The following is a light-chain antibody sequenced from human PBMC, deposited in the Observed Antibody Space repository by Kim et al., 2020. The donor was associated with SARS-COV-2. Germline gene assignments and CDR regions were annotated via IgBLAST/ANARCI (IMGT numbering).Light chain of an antibody. CDR2: GNS. CDR1: SSKIGAGYD. CDR3: QSYDSSHYV. Sequence: PGQRVTISCTGRSSKIGAGYDVNWYQQLPGTAPKLLIYGNSNRPSGVPDRFSGSKSGTSASLAITGLQAEDEADYYCQSYDSSHYVFGTGTKVTVL. J-gene: IGLJ1*01. V-gene: IGLV1-40*01.